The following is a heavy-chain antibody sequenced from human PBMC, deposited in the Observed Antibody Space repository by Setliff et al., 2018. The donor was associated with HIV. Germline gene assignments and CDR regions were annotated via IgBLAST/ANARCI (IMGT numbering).Heavy chain of an antibody. CDR1: GDSISRGSYY. D-gene: IGHD2-15*01. Sequence: SETLSLTCSVSGDSISRGSYYWSWIRQPAGKELEWVGRIFSTGITSYSSSLKSRVTISLDTSKNLFSLKLSSVTAADTAVYYCARGGLGVVGAIDYWSQGTLVTVSS. CDR3: ARGGLGVVGAIDY. V-gene: IGHV4-61*02. CDR2: IFSTGIT. J-gene: IGHJ4*02.